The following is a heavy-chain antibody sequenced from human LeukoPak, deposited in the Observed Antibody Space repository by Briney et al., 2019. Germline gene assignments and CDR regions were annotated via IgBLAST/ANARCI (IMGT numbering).Heavy chain of an antibody. J-gene: IGHJ6*04. CDR3: ARAGGYCSSTSCFYYYYGMDV. V-gene: IGHV3-48*03. CDR2: ISSSGSTI. Sequence: GRSLRLSCEASGFTFSSYEMNWVRQAPGKGLEWVSYISSSGSTIYYADSVKGRFTISRDNAKNSLYLQMNSLRAEDTAVYYCARAGGYCSSTSCFYYYYGMDVWGKGTTVTVSS. D-gene: IGHD2-2*01. CDR1: GFTFSSYE.